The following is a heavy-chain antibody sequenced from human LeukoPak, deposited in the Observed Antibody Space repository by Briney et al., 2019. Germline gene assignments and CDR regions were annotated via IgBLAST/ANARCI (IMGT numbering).Heavy chain of an antibody. J-gene: IGHJ4*02. CDR2: ISSSSSYI. D-gene: IGHD5-18*01. CDR3: ARDKVRYSYGNFDY. CDR1: GFTFSSYS. Sequence: GGSLRLSCAASGFTFSSYSMNWVRQAPGKGLEWVSSISSSSSYIYYADSVKGRFTISRDNAKNSLYLQMNSLRAEDTAVYYCARDKVRYSYGNFDYWGQGTLVTVSS. V-gene: IGHV3-21*01.